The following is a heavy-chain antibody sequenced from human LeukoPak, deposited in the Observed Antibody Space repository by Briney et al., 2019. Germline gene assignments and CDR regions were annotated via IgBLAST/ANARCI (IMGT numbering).Heavy chain of an antibody. Sequence: SVKVSCKASGGTFSSYAISWVRQAPGQGLEWMGGIIPIFGTANYAQKLQGRVTMTTDTSTSTAYMELRSLRSDDTAVYYCARSPGGSGSYYRWFDPWGQGTLVTVSS. CDR1: GGTFSSYA. J-gene: IGHJ5*02. CDR2: IIPIFGTA. D-gene: IGHD1-26*01. V-gene: IGHV1-69*05. CDR3: ARSPGGSGSYYRWFDP.